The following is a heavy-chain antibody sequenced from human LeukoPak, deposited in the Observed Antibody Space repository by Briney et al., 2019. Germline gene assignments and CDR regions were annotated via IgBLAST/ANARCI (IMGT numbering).Heavy chain of an antibody. D-gene: IGHD6-19*01. CDR3: ARDIAVALRAGTHGAFDI. CDR2: ISSSSSYI. V-gene: IGHV3-21*01. CDR1: GFTFSSYS. J-gene: IGHJ3*02. Sequence: AGGSLRLSCAASGFTFSSYSMNWVRQAPGKGLEWVSSISSSSSYIYYADSVKGRFTISRDNAKNSLYLQMNSLRAEDTAVYYCARDIAVALRAGTHGAFDIWGQGTMVTVSS.